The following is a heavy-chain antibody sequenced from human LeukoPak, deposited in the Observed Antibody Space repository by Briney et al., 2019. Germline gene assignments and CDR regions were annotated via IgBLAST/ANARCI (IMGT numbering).Heavy chain of an antibody. J-gene: IGHJ3*02. CDR1: GGSISSYY. Sequence: PSETLSLTCTVSGGSISSYYWSWIRQPPGKGLEWIGYIYYSGSNNYNPSLNSRVTISVDTSKNQFSLKLSSVTAADTAVYYCARQRYSSSWYSEGLDAFDIWGQGTMVTVSS. CDR2: IYYSGSN. D-gene: IGHD6-13*01. CDR3: ARQRYSSSWYSEGLDAFDI. V-gene: IGHV4-59*08.